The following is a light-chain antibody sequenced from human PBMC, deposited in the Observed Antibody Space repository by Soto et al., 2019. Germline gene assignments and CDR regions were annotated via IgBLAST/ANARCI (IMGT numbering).Light chain of an antibody. J-gene: IGKJ1*01. CDR2: GAS. V-gene: IGKV3-20*01. CDR3: QQCGSSPPGT. CDR1: QSVSSSY. Sequence: EIVLTQSPGTLSLSPGERATLSCRASQSVSSSYLAWYQQKPGQTPRLLIYGASSRATGIPDRFSGSGSGTDFTLTISRLEPEDFAVYYCQQCGSSPPGTFGQGTQVEIK.